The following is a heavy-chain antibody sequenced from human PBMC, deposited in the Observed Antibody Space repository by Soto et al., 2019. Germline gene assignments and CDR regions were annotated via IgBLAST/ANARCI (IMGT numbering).Heavy chain of an antibody. CDR1: DFNFNPFA. CDR2: ISSSGGSR. J-gene: IGHJ5*02. Sequence: PGGSLRLSCTASDFNFNPFAMSWIRKAPGKGLEWVSHISSSGGSRDYADSVRGRFTVSRDNSKNGLFLQMTSLSADDTATYYCPKAPPSPWTANWLDPWGTGTLVTVSS. V-gene: IGHV3-23*01. D-gene: IGHD1-1*01. CDR3: PKAPPSPWTANWLDP.